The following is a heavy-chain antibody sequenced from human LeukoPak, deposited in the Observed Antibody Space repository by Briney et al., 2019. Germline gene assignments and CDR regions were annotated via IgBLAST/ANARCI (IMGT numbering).Heavy chain of an antibody. J-gene: IGHJ4*02. D-gene: IGHD2-21*02. CDR2: IYTSVST. Sequence: SQTLSLTCTVSGGSISSGGYYWSWIRQPAGKGLEWIGRIYTSVSTNYNPSLKSRVTISVGTSKNQFSLKLSSVTAADTAVYYCARGLYCGGDCYWFDYWGQGTLVTVSS. V-gene: IGHV4-61*02. CDR1: GGSISSGGYY. CDR3: ARGLYCGGDCYWFDY.